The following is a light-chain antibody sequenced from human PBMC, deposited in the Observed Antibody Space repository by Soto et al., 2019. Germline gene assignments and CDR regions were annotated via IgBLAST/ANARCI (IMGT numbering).Light chain of an antibody. J-gene: IGKJ1*01. Sequence: IVLTQSPATLSLSPGKRATLSCRASQSVSSSYLAWYQQKPGQAPRLLIYGASTRATGIPARFSGSGSGTEFTLTISSLEPEDFAVYYCQQRNNWPFTFGQGTKVDIK. CDR3: QQRNNWPFT. CDR2: GAS. CDR1: QSVSSSY. V-gene: IGKV3D-20*02.